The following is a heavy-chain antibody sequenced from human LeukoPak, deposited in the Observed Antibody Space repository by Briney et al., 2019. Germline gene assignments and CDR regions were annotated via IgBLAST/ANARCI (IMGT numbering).Heavy chain of an antibody. CDR3: ERHTGWFDP. Sequence: GESLKISCKGSGYSFSRYWIGWVRQMPGKGLEWMGIIYPGDSDTTYRPAFQGQVTISADKSISTAYLQWARLKASDTAMYYCERHTGWFDPWGQGTLVTVSS. D-gene: IGHD2-8*02. CDR2: IYPGDSDT. J-gene: IGHJ5*02. V-gene: IGHV5-51*01. CDR1: GYSFSRYW.